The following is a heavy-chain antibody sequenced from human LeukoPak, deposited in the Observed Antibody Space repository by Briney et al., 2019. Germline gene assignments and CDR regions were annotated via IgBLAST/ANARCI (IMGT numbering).Heavy chain of an antibody. D-gene: IGHD4-17*01. J-gene: IGHJ4*02. CDR2: ISSSSSYI. CDR1: GFTFSSYS. CDR3: AREDFGDYVFGY. Sequence: GGSLRLSCAASGFTFSSYSMNWVRQAPGKGLEWVSSISSSSSYIYYADSVKGRFTISRDNAKNPLYLQMNSLRAEDTAVYYCAREDFGDYVFGYWGQGTLVTVSS. V-gene: IGHV3-21*01.